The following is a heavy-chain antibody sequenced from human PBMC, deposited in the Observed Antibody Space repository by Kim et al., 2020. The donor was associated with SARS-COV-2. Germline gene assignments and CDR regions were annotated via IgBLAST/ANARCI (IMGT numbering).Heavy chain of an antibody. Sequence: SETLSLTCTVSGGSISSSSYYWGWIRQPPGKGLEWIGSIYYSGSTYYNPSLKSRVTISVDTSKNQFSLKLSSVTAADTAVYYCARRVVIHWYFDLWGCGTLVTVSS. CDR1: GGSISSSSYY. D-gene: IGHD3-22*01. V-gene: IGHV4-39*01. CDR3: ARRVVIHWYFDL. J-gene: IGHJ2*01. CDR2: IYYSGST.